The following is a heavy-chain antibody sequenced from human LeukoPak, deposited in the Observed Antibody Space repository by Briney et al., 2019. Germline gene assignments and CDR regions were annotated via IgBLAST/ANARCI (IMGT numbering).Heavy chain of an antibody. CDR1: GFTFGDYA. V-gene: IGHV3-49*04. CDR3: TRDWPDDSSGYYSYYFDY. J-gene: IGHJ4*02. D-gene: IGHD3-22*01. Sequence: GGSLRLSCTASGFTFGDYAMSWVRQAPGKGPEGVGFIRSKAYGGTTEYAASVKGRFTISKDDSKSIAYLQMNSLKTEDTAVYYCTRDWPDDSSGYYSYYFDYWGQGTLVTVSS. CDR2: IRSKAYGGTT.